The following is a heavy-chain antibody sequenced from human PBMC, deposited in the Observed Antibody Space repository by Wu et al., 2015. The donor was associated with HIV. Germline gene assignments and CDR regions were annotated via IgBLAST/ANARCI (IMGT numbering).Heavy chain of an antibody. CDR2: INPNSGGT. Sequence: QVQLVQSGAEVKKPGASVKVSCKASGYTFTGYYMHWVRQAPGQGLEWMGWINPNSGGTNYAQKFQGRVTMTRDTSISTAYMELSRLRSDDTAVYYCAREPGLGGSLAAAGTVGGDYWGQGTLVTVSS. D-gene: IGHD6-13*01. CDR1: GYTFTGYY. CDR3: AREPGLGGSLAAAGTVGGDY. J-gene: IGHJ4*02. V-gene: IGHV1-2*02.